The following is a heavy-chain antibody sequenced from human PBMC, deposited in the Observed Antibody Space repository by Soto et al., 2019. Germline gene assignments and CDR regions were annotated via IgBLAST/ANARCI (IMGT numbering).Heavy chain of an antibody. CDR2: ISSSSSTI. V-gene: IGHV3-48*02. CDR1: GFTFSIYS. J-gene: IGHJ5*02. CDR3: AXDYCSGGSCYGTNWFDP. Sequence: GSLRLSCAASGFTFSIYSMNWVRQAPGKGLEWVSYISSSSSTIYYADSVKGRFTISRDNAKNSLYLQMNSLRDEDTAVYYCAXDYCSGGSCYGTNWFDPWGQGTLVTVSS. D-gene: IGHD2-15*01.